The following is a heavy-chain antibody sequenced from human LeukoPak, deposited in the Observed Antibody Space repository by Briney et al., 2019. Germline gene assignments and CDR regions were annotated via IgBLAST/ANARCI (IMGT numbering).Heavy chain of an antibody. V-gene: IGHV3-23*01. CDR3: AKTHTKYYYDSSGYY. D-gene: IGHD3-22*01. CDR2: ISAGGDST. CDR1: GFTFSNYA. Sequence: GGSLRLSCAASGFTFSNYAMSWVRQAPGGGLEWVSVISAGGDSTLYADSVKGRFTVSRDNSKNTLYLQMNSLRAEDTAVYYCAKTHTKYYYDSSGYYWGQGTLVTVSS. J-gene: IGHJ4*02.